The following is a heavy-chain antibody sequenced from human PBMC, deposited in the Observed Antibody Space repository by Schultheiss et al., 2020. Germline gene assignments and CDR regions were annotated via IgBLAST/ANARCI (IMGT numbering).Heavy chain of an antibody. CDR3: ARGPEYGDYARYNWFDP. Sequence: SETLSLTCTVSGGSISSYYWSWIRQHPGKGLEWIGYIYYSGSTYYNPSLKSRVTISVDTSKNQFSLKLSSVTAADTAVYYCARGPEYGDYARYNWFDPWGQGTLVTVSS. V-gene: IGHV4-59*06. CDR2: IYYSGST. CDR1: GGSISSYY. J-gene: IGHJ5*02. D-gene: IGHD4-17*01.